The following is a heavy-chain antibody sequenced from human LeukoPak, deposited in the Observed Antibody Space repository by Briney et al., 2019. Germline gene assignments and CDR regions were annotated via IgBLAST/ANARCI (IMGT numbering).Heavy chain of an antibody. J-gene: IGHJ6*02. CDR2: INPNSGGT. CDR3: AREGQLPPYYYYGMDV. Sequence: GASVKVSCKASGYTFTGYYMHWVRQAPGQGLEWMGWINPNSGGTNYAQKFQGRVTMTRDTSISTAYMELSRLRSDDTAVYYCAREGQLPPYYYYGMDVWGQGTAVTVSS. D-gene: IGHD2-2*01. CDR1: GYTFTGYY. V-gene: IGHV1-2*02.